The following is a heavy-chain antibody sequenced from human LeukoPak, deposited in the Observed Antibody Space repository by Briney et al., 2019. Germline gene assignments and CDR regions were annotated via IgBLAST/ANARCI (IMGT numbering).Heavy chain of an antibody. Sequence: GGSLRLSCAGSGFTFSSYAMSWVRQAPGKGLEWVSAISGSGGSTYYADSVKGRFTISRDNAKNSLYLQMNSLRDEDTAVYYCARRGRSDYWGQGTLVTVSS. CDR1: GFTFSSYA. CDR2: ISGSGGST. V-gene: IGHV3-23*01. J-gene: IGHJ4*02. CDR3: ARRGRSDY.